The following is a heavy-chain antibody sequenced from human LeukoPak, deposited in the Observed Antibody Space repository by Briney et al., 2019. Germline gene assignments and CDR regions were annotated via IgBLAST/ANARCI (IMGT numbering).Heavy chain of an antibody. D-gene: IGHD6-19*01. Sequence: AGGSLRLSCAASGFTFSNYWMSWVRQAPGKGLEWVANIKQDGSEKYFVDSVKGRFTISRDNAKNSLYLQINSLRAEDTAVYYCGRYGASTSPSSGWYGIDYWGQGTLVTVSS. J-gene: IGHJ4*02. CDR3: GRYGASTSPSSGWYGIDY. CDR2: IKQDGSEK. V-gene: IGHV3-7*01. CDR1: GFTFSNYW.